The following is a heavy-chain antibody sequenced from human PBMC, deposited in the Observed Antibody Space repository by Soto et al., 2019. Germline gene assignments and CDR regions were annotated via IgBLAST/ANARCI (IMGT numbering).Heavy chain of an antibody. CDR3: AKRLSATRSYDY. V-gene: IGHV3-23*01. J-gene: IGHJ4*02. Sequence: GGSLRLSCAASGFTFSNYDMSWVRQAPGRGLEWVSSISTSGDTTYYADSVKGRFTISRDNSKNTLYLQMNTLRAEDTAVYYCAKRLSATRSYDYWGQGILVTVSS. CDR1: GFTFSNYD. D-gene: IGHD3-16*01. CDR2: ISTSGDTT.